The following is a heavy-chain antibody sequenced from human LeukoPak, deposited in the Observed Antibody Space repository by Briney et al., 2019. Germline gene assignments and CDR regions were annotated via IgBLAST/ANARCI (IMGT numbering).Heavy chain of an antibody. CDR1: GFTFSSYS. CDR2: ISSSSSTI. D-gene: IGHD3-16*02. V-gene: IGHV3-48*02. CDR3: ARLTTYYDYVWGSYRYGWFDP. Sequence: GGSLRLSCAASGFTFSSYSMNWVRQAPGKGLEWVSYISSSSSTIYYADSVKGRFTISRDNAKNSLYLQMNSLRDEDTAVCYCARLTTYYDYVWGSYRYGWFDPWGQGTLVTVSS. J-gene: IGHJ5*02.